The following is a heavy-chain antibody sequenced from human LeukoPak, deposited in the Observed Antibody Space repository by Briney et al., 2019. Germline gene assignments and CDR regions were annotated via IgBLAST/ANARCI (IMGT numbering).Heavy chain of an antibody. CDR2: IYYSGST. CDR1: GGSISSGGYY. V-gene: IGHV4-31*03. CDR3: ARAGDQSMAVAASNWFDP. D-gene: IGHD2-15*01. J-gene: IGHJ5*02. Sequence: SETLSLTCTVSGGSISSGGYYWSWIRQHPGKGLEWIGYIYYSGSTYYNPSLKSRVTISVDTSKNQFSLKLSSVTAADTAVYYCARAGDQSMAVAASNWFDPWGQGTLVTVSS.